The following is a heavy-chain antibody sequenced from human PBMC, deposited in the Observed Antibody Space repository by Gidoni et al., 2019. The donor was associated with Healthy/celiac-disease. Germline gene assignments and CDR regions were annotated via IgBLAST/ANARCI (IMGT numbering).Heavy chain of an antibody. J-gene: IGHJ4*02. CDR3: ARAYGYVDY. Sequence: EKNFEERVTMTTDTSTSTAYMELRSLRSDDTAVYYCARAYGYVDYWGQGTLVTVSS. V-gene: IGHV1-18*01. D-gene: IGHD3-10*01.